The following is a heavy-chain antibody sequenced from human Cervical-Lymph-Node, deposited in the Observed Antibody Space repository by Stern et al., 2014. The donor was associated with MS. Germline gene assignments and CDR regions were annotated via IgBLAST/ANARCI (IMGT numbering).Heavy chain of an antibody. CDR2: IYYSGTT. J-gene: IGHJ3*02. Sequence: QVQLVESGPGLVKPSQTLSLACAVSGASVGGGDWYWSWIRQPPGKGLEWLGHIYYSGTTYYKPSRKSRLIISLDTSKNQFSLNLTSVTAADTAVYYCAGAIGKYELLESFDMWGQGTMVTVSS. CDR3: AGAIGKYELLESFDM. V-gene: IGHV4-30-4*01. D-gene: IGHD1-1*01. CDR1: GASVGGGDWY.